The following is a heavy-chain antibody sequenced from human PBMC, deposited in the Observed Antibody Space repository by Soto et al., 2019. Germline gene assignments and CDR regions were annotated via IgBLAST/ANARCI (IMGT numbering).Heavy chain of an antibody. D-gene: IGHD6-19*01. CDR2: ISYDGSNK. CDR3: AGFDSSGSIYYYYYGMDV. CDR1: GFTFSSYG. Sequence: QVQLVESGGGVVQPGRSLRLSCAASGFTFSSYGMHWVRQAPGKGLEWVAVISYDGSNKYYADSVKARFTISRDNSKNTLYLQMNSLRAEDTAVYYCAGFDSSGSIYYYYYGMDVWGQGTTVTVSS. J-gene: IGHJ6*02. V-gene: IGHV3-30*03.